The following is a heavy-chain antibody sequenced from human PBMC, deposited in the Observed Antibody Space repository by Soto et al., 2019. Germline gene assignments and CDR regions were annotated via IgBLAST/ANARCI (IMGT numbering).Heavy chain of an antibody. J-gene: IGHJ4*02. Sequence: SETLSLTCTVSGDSVSSVGFHWAWLRRPPGKGLEWIGYIYNGGSTYYRPSLESRMPMSLDASRNHYSLRLTSVTAADTAVYFCARAPFGLDTISYFDYWGQGKLVTVSS. D-gene: IGHD3-10*01. CDR2: IYNGGST. CDR3: ARAPFGLDTISYFDY. CDR1: GDSVSSVGFH. V-gene: IGHV4-30-4*01.